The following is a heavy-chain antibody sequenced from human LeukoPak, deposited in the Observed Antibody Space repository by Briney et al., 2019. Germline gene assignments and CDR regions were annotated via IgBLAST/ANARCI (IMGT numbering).Heavy chain of an antibody. V-gene: IGHV4-4*09. D-gene: IGHD6-19*01. CDR3: ARLKYSSSGGWFDP. J-gene: IGHJ5*02. CDR1: GGSITTYY. Sequence: SETLSLTCTVSGGSITTYYWSWIRQPPGKGLEWIGYIFTGGSTNYNPSLKSRVTISVDTSKNQFSLKLSSVTAADTAVYYCARLKYSSSGGWFDPWGQGTLVTVSS. CDR2: IFTGGST.